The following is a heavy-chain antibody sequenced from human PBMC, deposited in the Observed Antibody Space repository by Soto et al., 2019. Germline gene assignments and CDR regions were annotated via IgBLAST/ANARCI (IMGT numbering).Heavy chain of an antibody. D-gene: IGHD2-15*01. J-gene: IGHJ6*02. CDR1: GYTFTSYA. Sequence: QVQLVQSGAEVKKPGASVKVSCKASGYTFTSYAMHWVRQAPGQRLEWMGWINAGNGKTKYSQKFQGRVTITRDTSASTAYMELSSLRSEDTAVYYCARDLIYCSGGSCYSEGGMDVWGQGTTVTVSS. V-gene: IGHV1-3*01. CDR2: INAGNGKT. CDR3: ARDLIYCSGGSCYSEGGMDV.